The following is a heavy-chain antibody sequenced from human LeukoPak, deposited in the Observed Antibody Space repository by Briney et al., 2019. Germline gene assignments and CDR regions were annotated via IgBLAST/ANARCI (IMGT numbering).Heavy chain of an antibody. J-gene: IGHJ4*02. CDR1: GFIFRSYA. Sequence: GGSLRLSCAASGFIFRSYAMSWVRQAPGKGLEWVSGISGSGGSTYYADSVRGRFTISRDNSKNTLYLQKNSLRAEDTAVYYCAKERVQLWFDYWGQGTLVTVSS. CDR2: ISGSGGST. CDR3: AKERVQLWFDY. V-gene: IGHV3-23*01. D-gene: IGHD1-1*01.